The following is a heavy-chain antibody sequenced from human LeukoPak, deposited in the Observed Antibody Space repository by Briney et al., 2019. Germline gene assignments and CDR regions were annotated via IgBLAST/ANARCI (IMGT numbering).Heavy chain of an antibody. J-gene: IGHJ4*02. CDR3: AKDKIGWFGKLLEAWEPSFDY. CDR1: GFTFSSYA. CDR2: ISGSGGST. V-gene: IGHV3-23*01. D-gene: IGHD3-10*01. Sequence: PGGSLRLSCAASGFTFSSYAMSWVRQAPGKGLEWVSAISGSGGSTYYADSVKGRFTISRDNSKNTLYLQMNSLRAEDTAVYYCAKDKIGWFGKLLEAWEPSFDYWGQGTLVTVSS.